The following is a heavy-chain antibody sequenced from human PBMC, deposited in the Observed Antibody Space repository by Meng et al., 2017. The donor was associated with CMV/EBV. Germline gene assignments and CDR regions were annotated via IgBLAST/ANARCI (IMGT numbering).Heavy chain of an antibody. CDR3: ARDSLMITFGGVIVIPNWFDP. CDR2: INPSGGST. D-gene: IGHD3-16*02. V-gene: IGHV1-46*01. CDR1: YY. Sequence: YYMHWGRQAPGQGLEWMGLINPSGGSTSYAQKFQGRVTMTRDTSTSTVYMELSSLRSEDTAVYYCARDSLMITFGGVIVIPNWFDPWGQGTLVTVSS. J-gene: IGHJ5*02.